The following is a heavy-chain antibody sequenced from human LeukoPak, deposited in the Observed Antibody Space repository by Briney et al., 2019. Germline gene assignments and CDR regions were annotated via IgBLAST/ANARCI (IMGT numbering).Heavy chain of an antibody. CDR2: IYTSGST. J-gene: IGHJ5*02. CDR3: VRDRGGFDP. Sequence: SETLSLTCVVSGASISSYYWTWIRQPAGKGLEWIGRIYTSGSTTYNPSLKSRVTMSVDTSKNQFSLNPTSVTAADTAVYYCVRDRGGFDPWGQGTLVTVSS. D-gene: IGHD1-26*01. CDR1: GASISSYY. V-gene: IGHV4-4*07.